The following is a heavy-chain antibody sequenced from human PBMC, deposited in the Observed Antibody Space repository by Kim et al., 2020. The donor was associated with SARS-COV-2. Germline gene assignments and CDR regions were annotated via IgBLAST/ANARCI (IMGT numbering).Heavy chain of an antibody. J-gene: IGHJ5*02. CDR3: ARSMTTFYHFITNWFDP. D-gene: IGHD3-16*01. Sequence: GGSLRLSCAASGFTVSSNYMSWVRQAPGKGLEWVSVIYSGGSTYYADSVKGRFTISRDNSKNTLYLKMNSLRAEDTAVYYCARSMTTFYHFITNWFDPWGQGTLFTVSS. CDR2: IYSGGST. V-gene: IGHV3-53*01. CDR1: GFTVSSNY.